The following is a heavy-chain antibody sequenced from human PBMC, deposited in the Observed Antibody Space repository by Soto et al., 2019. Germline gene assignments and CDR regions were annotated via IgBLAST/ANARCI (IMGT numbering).Heavy chain of an antibody. CDR2: IYYSGST. V-gene: IGHV4-59*08. J-gene: IGHJ6*02. CDR3: ARHSEAYGGNCYGMDV. D-gene: IGHD2-15*01. CDR1: GGSISSYY. Sequence: QVQLQESGPGLVKPSETLSLTCTVSGGSISSYYWSWIRQPPGKGLEWIGYIYYSGSTNYNPSLKGRVTISVDTSKNQCSLKRSSVTAADTAVYYCARHSEAYGGNCYGMDVWGQGTTVTVSS.